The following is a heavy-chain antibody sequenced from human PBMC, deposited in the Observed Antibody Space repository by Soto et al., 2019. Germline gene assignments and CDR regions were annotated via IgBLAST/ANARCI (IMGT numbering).Heavy chain of an antibody. D-gene: IGHD3-22*01. CDR3: ARGATGSSAYYYAMRAERLDY. CDR1: GGSLSGFC. J-gene: IGHJ4*02. CDR2: IYSGGRN. Sequence: PSETLSLTCTVSGGSLSGFCWRWIRQPAGKGLAWMGRIYSGGRNNYNPSLKSRVPISVDTSKSQFSLDLSSVTAADTALYYCARGATGSSAYYYAMRAERLDYWSQRAMVT. V-gene: IGHV4-4*07.